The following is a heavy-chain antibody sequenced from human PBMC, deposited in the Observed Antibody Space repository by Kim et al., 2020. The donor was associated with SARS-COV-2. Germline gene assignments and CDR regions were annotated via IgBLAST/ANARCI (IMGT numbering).Heavy chain of an antibody. CDR3: ARDRSYAFDI. J-gene: IGHJ3*02. CDR2: ISITSNYI. CDR1: GFTFSSYS. D-gene: IGHD1-26*01. V-gene: IGHV3-21*01. Sequence: GGSLRLSCAASGFTFSSYSMNWVRQAPGKGLEWVSSISITSNYIYYADSVKGRFTISRDNAKNSLYLQMNSLRAEDTAVYYCARDRSYAFDIWVQGTMVT.